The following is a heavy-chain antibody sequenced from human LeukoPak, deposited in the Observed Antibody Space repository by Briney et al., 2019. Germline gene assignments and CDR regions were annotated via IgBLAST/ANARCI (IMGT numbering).Heavy chain of an antibody. Sequence: GGSLRLSCAASGFTFTTYNINWVRQTPGKGLEWISYISSSGNTMYYADSVQGRFTISRDNAKNSVYLQMNSLRDEDTAIYHCARDYGGHGEYFDYWGQGTLVTVSS. D-gene: IGHD4-23*01. CDR3: ARDYGGHGEYFDY. CDR1: GFTFTTYN. J-gene: IGHJ4*02. CDR2: ISSSGNTM. V-gene: IGHV3-48*03.